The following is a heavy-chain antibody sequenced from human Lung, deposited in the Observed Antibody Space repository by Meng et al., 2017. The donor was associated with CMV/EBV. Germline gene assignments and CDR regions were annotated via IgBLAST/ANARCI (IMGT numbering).Heavy chain of an antibody. Sequence: ASVXVSXKASAYTFTDYYIHWVRQAPGRGPEWMGWINPNSGNAKYAQKFQGRVTMTRDTSISAAYMDLTRLISDDTAVYYCARAPGRDPWRGLLYLDYWGPGTXVTVYS. CDR1: AYTFTDYY. J-gene: IGHJ4*02. CDR2: INPNSGNA. V-gene: IGHV1-2*02. CDR3: ARAPGRDPWRGLLYLDY. D-gene: IGHD3-10*01.